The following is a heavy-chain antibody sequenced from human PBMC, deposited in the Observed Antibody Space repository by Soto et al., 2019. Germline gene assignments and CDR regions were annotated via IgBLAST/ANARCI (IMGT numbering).Heavy chain of an antibody. J-gene: IGHJ5*02. CDR3: ARDRDSSGWYDP. D-gene: IGHD6-19*01. CDR2: IYCGGST. Sequence: EVQLVESGGGLVQPGGSLRLSCAASGFTVSSNYMSWVRQAPGKGLEWVSVIYCGGSTYYADSVKGRFTISRDNSKNTLYLQMNSLRAEDTAVYYCARDRDSSGWYDPWGQGTLVTVSS. CDR1: GFTVSSNY. V-gene: IGHV3-66*01.